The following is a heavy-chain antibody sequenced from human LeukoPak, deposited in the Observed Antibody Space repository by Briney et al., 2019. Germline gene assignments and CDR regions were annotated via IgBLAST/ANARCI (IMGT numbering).Heavy chain of an antibody. J-gene: IGHJ6*02. D-gene: IGHD2-21*02. CDR1: GFTLSNAW. V-gene: IGHV3-15*01. CDR2: IKSKTDGGTT. CDR3: TTALAYCGGDCPGYYYYYGMDV. Sequence: PGGSLRLSCAASGFTLSNAWMSWVRQAPGKGLEWVCRIKSKTDGGTTDYAAPVKGRFTISRDDSKNTLYLQMNSLKTEDTAVYYCTTALAYCGGDCPGYYYYYGMDVWGQGTTVTVSS.